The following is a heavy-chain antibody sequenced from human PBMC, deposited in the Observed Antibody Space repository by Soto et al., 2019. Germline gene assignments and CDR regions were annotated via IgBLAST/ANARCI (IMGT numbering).Heavy chain of an antibody. V-gene: IGHV1-69*01. CDR2: IFPVFQTA. D-gene: IGHD3-22*01. Sequence: QEQLVQSGAEVKKPGSSVKVSCKASGGLFSSYPISWVRQVPGQGLEWMGGIFPVFQTAYYTQWFQGRVTITADESTKTAYMELSSLRSEDTAIYYCARGGSGYTWFNEFWGQGTLVTVSS. J-gene: IGHJ4*02. CDR1: GGLFSSYP. CDR3: ARGGSGYTWFNEF.